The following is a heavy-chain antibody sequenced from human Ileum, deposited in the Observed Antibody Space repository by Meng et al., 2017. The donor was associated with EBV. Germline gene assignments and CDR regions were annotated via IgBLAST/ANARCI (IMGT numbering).Heavy chain of an antibody. J-gene: IGHJ4*02. CDR3: ARAHPVVYFFDY. V-gene: IGHV4-30-2*01. Sequence: QVPLQESGSGLVKPSQTLSLTCAVSGGSISRGGHSWSWIRQPPGKGLEWIGDIQHSGSTYYNPSLKSRVTISVDRSRNQFSLKLSSVTAADTAVYYCARAHPVVYFFDYWGQGTLVTVSS. CDR1: GGSISRGGHS. D-gene: IGHD4-23*01. CDR2: IQHSGST.